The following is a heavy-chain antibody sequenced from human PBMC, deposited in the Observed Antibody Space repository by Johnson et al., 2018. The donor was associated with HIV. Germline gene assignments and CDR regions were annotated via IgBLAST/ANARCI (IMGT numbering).Heavy chain of an antibody. V-gene: IGHV3-30*04. CDR2: ITYDGSNK. D-gene: IGHD6-6*01. Sequence: VQLVESGGGVVQPGRSLRLSCAASGFTFSSYAMHWVRQAPGKGLEWVAVITYDGSNKYYADSVKGRFTISRDNSKNTLYLQMNSLSAEDTAVYYCASDDPGARPGLSVIGAFDIWGQGTMVTVSS. J-gene: IGHJ3*02. CDR3: ASDDPGARPGLSVIGAFDI. CDR1: GFTFSSYA.